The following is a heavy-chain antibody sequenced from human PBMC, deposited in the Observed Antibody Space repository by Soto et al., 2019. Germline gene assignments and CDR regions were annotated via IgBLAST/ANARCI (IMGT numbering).Heavy chain of an antibody. CDR3: ARGRKKRPFFNYGTDV. CDR2: ISDSGGT. CDR1: GGSFRVYF. V-gene: IGHV4-34*01. J-gene: IGHJ6*02. Sequence: LSLTCAVYGGSFRVYFWNWLRQSPGKGLEWIGEISDSGGTKYNPSLESRVALSVDTSKNQFSLKLSSVTAADTAVHFCARGRKKRPFFNYGTDVCGQGTTVTVSS.